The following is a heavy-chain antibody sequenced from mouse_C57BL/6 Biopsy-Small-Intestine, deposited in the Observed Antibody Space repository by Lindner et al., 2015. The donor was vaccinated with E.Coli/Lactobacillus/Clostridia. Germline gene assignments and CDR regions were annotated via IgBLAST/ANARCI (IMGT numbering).Heavy chain of an antibody. Sequence: SVKVSCKVSGNTLTELSMHWVRQAPGQGLEWMGGYDPENGEIIYAQKFQGRVTLTEDTSTDTAYMEVSSLRSDDTAMYFCSTQRRFSIGWIPPRYWGQGTLVTVSS. CDR1: GNTLTELS. V-gene: IGHV1-83*01. J-gene: IGHJ4*01. CDR2: YDPENGEI. D-gene: IGHD2-10*02. CDR3: STQRRFSIGWIPPRY.